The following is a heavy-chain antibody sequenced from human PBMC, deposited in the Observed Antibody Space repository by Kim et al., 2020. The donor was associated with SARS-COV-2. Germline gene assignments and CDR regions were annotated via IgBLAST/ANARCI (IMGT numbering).Heavy chain of an antibody. CDR2: ISYDGSNK. J-gene: IGHJ6*01. Sequence: GGSLRLSCAASGFTFSSYAMHWVRQAPGKGLEWVAVISYDGSNKYYADSVKGRFTISRDNSKNTLYLQMNSLRAEDTAVYYCATNPSSSLYYYYGMDVSG. CDR1: GFTFSSYA. CDR3: ATNPSSSLYYYYGMDV. D-gene: IGHD6-6*01. V-gene: IGHV3-30-3*01.